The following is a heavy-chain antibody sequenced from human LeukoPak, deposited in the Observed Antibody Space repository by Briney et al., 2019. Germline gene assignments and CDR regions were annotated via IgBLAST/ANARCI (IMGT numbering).Heavy chain of an antibody. Sequence: GASVKVSCKASGGTFSSYAISWVPQAPGQGLEWMGRIIPILGIANYAQKFQGRVTITADKSTSTAYMELSSLRSEDTAVYYCARDSGIAAAGPYYYYGMDVWGQGTTVTVSS. J-gene: IGHJ6*02. D-gene: IGHD6-13*01. CDR3: ARDSGIAAAGPYYYYGMDV. CDR2: IIPILGIA. V-gene: IGHV1-69*04. CDR1: GGTFSSYA.